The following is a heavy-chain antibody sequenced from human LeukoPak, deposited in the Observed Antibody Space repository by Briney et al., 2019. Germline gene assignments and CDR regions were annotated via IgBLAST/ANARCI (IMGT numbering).Heavy chain of an antibody. J-gene: IGHJ3*02. CDR2: IYYSGTT. D-gene: IGHD3-22*01. CDR1: GGAFISSIYY. V-gene: IGHV4-39*07. Sequence: PSETLSLTCTVSGGAFISSIYYWVWIRQPPGKGLEWIASIYYSGTTYYNPSLNSRVTILADTSKNQFSLKVNSVTAADTAVYYCARAGHWGSYYSGSSGYPDAFDMWGQGTLVTVSS. CDR3: ARAGHWGSYYSGSSGYPDAFDM.